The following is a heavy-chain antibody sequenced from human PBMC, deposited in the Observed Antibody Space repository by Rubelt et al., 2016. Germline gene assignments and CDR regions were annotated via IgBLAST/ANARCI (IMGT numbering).Heavy chain of an antibody. D-gene: IGHD3-22*01. J-gene: IGHJ4*02. CDR1: GYTFTGYY. CDR3: ARFAIGGHSSGYLFDY. Sequence: QVQLVQSGAEVKKPGASVKVSCKASGYTFTGYYMHWVRQAPGQGLEWMGWINPNSGGTNYAQNCQGMVTMTRDTSISTAYMGLSWLRSDDTAVYYCARFAIGGHSSGYLFDYWGQGTLVTVSS. V-gene: IGHV1-2*02. CDR2: INPNSGGT.